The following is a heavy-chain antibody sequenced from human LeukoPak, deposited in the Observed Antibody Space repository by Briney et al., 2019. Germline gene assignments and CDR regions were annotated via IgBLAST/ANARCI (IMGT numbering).Heavy chain of an antibody. CDR3: ARSFDYGGNLDAFDI. CDR2: ISSSSSYI. Sequence: GGSLRLSCAASGFTFSSYSMNWVRQAPGKGLEWVSSISSSSSYIYYADSVKGRFTISIDNAKNSLYLQMNSLRAEDTAVYYCARSFDYGGNLDAFDIWGQGTMVTVSS. CDR1: GFTFSSYS. V-gene: IGHV3-21*01. D-gene: IGHD4-23*01. J-gene: IGHJ3*02.